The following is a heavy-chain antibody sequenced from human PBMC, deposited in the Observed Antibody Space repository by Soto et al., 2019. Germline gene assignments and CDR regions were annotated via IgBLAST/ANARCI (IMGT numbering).Heavy chain of an antibody. Sequence: EVQLVESGGGLVKPGGSLRLSCAASGFTFSSYSMNWVRQAPGKGLEWVSSISSSSSYIYYADSVKGRFTISRDNAKNSLYLQMNRLRAEDTAVYYCARAAEGEYSSGWIDYWGQGTLVTVSS. CDR2: ISSSSSYI. CDR1: GFTFSSYS. CDR3: ARAAEGEYSSGWIDY. D-gene: IGHD6-19*01. J-gene: IGHJ4*02. V-gene: IGHV3-21*01.